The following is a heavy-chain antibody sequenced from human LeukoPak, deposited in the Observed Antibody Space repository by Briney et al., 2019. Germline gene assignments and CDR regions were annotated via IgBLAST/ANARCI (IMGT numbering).Heavy chain of an antibody. CDR2: IYYSGST. CDR1: GGSISSSSYY. J-gene: IGHJ4*02. Sequence: SETLSLTCTVSGGSISSSSYYWGWIRQPPGKGLEWIGSIYYSGSTYYNPSLKSRVTISVDTSKNQFSLKLSSVTAADTAVYYCARGPRYSSSWYNYWGQGTLVTVSS. CDR3: ARGPRYSSSWYNY. D-gene: IGHD6-13*01. V-gene: IGHV4-39*07.